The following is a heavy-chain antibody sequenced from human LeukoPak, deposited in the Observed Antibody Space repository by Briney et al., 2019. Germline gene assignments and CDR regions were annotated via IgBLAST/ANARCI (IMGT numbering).Heavy chain of an antibody. J-gene: IGHJ4*02. Sequence: ASVKVSCKASGYTFTSYGISWVRQAPGQGLEWMGWISAYNGNTNYAQKLQGRVTMTTDTSTSTAYMELSSLRSEDTAVYYCVIGAREPPRFYPFDYWGQGTLVTVSS. CDR1: GYTFTSYG. CDR2: ISAYNGNT. CDR3: VIGAREPPRFYPFDY. V-gene: IGHV1-18*01. D-gene: IGHD1-26*01.